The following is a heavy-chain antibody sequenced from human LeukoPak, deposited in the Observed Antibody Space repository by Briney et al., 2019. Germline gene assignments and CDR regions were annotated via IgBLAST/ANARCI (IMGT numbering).Heavy chain of an antibody. CDR3: ARGGATTVTDRWYNWFDP. V-gene: IGHV4-30-4*08. CDR2: IYYSGST. D-gene: IGHD4-17*01. J-gene: IGHJ5*02. CDR1: GGSISSGGYY. Sequence: PSQTLSLTCTVSGGSISSGGYYWSWIRQHPGKGLEWIGYIYYSGSTYYNPSLKSRVSMSVDTSKNQFSLKLSSVTAADTAVYYCARGGATTVTDRWYNWFDPWGQGTLVTVAS.